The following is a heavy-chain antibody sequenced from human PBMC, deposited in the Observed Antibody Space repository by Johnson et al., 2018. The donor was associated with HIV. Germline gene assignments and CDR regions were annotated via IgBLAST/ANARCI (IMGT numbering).Heavy chain of an antibody. CDR1: GFTFSSYA. V-gene: IGHV3-30*04. CDR2: ISYDGSNK. D-gene: IGHD2-15*01. CDR3: AIEGGRDAFDM. Sequence: VQLVESGGGLVQPGGSLRLSCAASGFTFSSYAMSWVRQAPGKGLEWVAVISYDGSNKYYADSVKGRFTISRDNSKNTRYLQMNILSAEDTAVYYCAIEGGRDAFDMWGQGTMVSVSS. J-gene: IGHJ3*02.